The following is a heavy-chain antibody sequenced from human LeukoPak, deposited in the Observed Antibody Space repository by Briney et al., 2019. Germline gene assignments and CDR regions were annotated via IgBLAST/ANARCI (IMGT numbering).Heavy chain of an antibody. CDR1: GGTFSSYA. D-gene: IGHD6-6*01. Sequence: GASVKVSCKASGGTFSSYAISWVRQAPGQGLEWMGRIIPILGIANYAQKFQGRVTITADESTSTAYMELSSLRSEDTAVYYCARVPIAARKTWFDYWGQGTLVTVSS. J-gene: IGHJ4*02. V-gene: IGHV1-69*04. CDR3: ARVPIAARKTWFDY. CDR2: IIPILGIA.